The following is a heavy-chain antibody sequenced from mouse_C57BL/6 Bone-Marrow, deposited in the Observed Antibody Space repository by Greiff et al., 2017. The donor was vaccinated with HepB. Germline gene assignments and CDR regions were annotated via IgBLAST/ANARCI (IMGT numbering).Heavy chain of an antibody. V-gene: IGHV1-9*01. D-gene: IGHD1-1*01. CDR2: ILPGSGST. J-gene: IGHJ4*01. CDR1: GYTFTGYW. Sequence: QVQLQQSGAELMKPGASVKLSCKATGYTFTGYWIEWVKQRPGHGLEWIGEILPGSGSTNYNEKFKGKATFTADTSSNTAYMQLSSLTTEDSAIYYCAREGVYGSSYGYYYAMDYWGQGTSVTVSS. CDR3: AREGVYGSSYGYYYAMDY.